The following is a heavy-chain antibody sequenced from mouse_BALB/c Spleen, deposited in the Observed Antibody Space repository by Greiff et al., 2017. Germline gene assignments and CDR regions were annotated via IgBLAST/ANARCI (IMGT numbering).Heavy chain of an antibody. V-gene: IGHV14-3*02. CDR2: IDPANGNT. D-gene: IGHD1-2*01. CDR1: GFNIKDTY. CDR3: ARDITTASLAY. Sequence: LVESGAELVKPGASVKLSCTASGFNIKDTYMHWVKQRPEQGLEWIGRIDPANGNTKYDPKFQGKATITADTSSNTAYLQLSSLTSEDTAVYYCARDITTASLAYWGQGTLVTVSA. J-gene: IGHJ3*01.